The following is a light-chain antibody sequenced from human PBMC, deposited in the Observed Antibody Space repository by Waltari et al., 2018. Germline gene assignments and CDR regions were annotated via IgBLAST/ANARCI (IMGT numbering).Light chain of an antibody. Sequence: QPALTQTPSASGSPGQSVTISCTGTNSDVGGYNYVSWYQQHPGEAPKLMIYEVTKRPSGVPHRLSGSKSANTASLSVAGLQAEDEADYYCSSFSGSNNYNVVFGGGTKLTVL. CDR1: NSDVGGYNY. J-gene: IGLJ2*01. CDR3: SSFSGSNNYNVV. CDR2: EVT. V-gene: IGLV2-8*01.